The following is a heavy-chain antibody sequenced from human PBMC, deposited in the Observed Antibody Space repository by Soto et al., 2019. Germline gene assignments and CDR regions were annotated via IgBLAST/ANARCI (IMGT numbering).Heavy chain of an antibody. CDR2: ISSSSSNI. V-gene: IGHV3-21*01. J-gene: IGHJ6*02. Sequence: GGSLRLSCAASGFIFSSYSMNWVRQAPGKGLEWVSSISSSSSNIYYADSVKGRFSISRDNAKNSVWLQMSSLRDEDTAIYYCASERGSCNYWKVGHGMAVWGQGTTVTVSS. CDR1: GFIFSSYS. D-gene: IGHD2-15*01. CDR3: ASERGSCNYWKVGHGMAV.